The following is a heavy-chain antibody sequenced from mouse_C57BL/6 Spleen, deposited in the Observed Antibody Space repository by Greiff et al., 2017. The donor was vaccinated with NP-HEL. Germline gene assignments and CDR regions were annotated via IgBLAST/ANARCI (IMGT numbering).Heavy chain of an antibody. CDR2: INPNNGGT. Sequence: EVQLQQSGPELVKPGASVKISCKASGYTFTDYYMNWVKQSHGKSLEWIGDINPNNGGTSYNQKFKGKATLTVDKSSSTAYMELRSLTSEDSAVYYCARWNYGYGGGYFDVWGTGTTVTVSS. CDR3: ARWNYGYGGGYFDV. D-gene: IGHD2-2*01. V-gene: IGHV1-26*01. CDR1: GYTFTDYY. J-gene: IGHJ1*03.